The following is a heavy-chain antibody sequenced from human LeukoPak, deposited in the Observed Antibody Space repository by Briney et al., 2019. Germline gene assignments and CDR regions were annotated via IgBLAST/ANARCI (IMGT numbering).Heavy chain of an antibody. V-gene: IGHV4-39*07. Sequence: SETLSLTCTVSGGSISRYYWSWIRQPAGKGLEWIGSIYYSGSTYYNPSLKSRVIISVDTSKNQFSLKVSSVTAADTAVYYCASLSEDWRWLFHYWGQGTLVTVSS. D-gene: IGHD3-22*01. J-gene: IGHJ4*02. CDR3: ASLSEDWRWLFHY. CDR2: IYYSGST. CDR1: GGSISRYY.